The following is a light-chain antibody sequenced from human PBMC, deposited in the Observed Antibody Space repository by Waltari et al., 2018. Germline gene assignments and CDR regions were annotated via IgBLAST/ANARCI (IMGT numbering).Light chain of an antibody. Sequence: QSALPHPAAVSGSPGQSITISCIGTSSDVGANNFPSWYQQHPGRAPKLLIHEVTKRPSVVSTRFSGSKSGNTASLTISGLQAEDEADYYCCSYTTTGPVLIGGGTKVTVL. V-gene: IGLV2-23*02. CDR3: CSYTTTGPVL. CDR1: SSDVGANNF. J-gene: IGLJ2*01. CDR2: EVT.